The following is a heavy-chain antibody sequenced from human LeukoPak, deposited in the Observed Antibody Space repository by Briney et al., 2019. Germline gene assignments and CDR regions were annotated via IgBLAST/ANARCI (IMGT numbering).Heavy chain of an antibody. V-gene: IGHV1-69*05. CDR3: ARSGAAAGPYFDY. CDR1: GGTFSSYA. Sequence: SVKVSCKASGGTFSSYASSWVRQAPGQGLEWMGRIIPIFGTANYAQKFQGRVTITTDESTSTAYMELSSLRSEDTAVYYCARSGAAAGPYFDYWGQGTLVTVSS. D-gene: IGHD6-13*01. CDR2: IIPIFGTA. J-gene: IGHJ4*02.